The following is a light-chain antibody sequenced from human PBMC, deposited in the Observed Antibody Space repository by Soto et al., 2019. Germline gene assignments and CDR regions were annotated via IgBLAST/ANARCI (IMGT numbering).Light chain of an antibody. CDR1: PSVTNF. Sequence: EIVLTQSPATLSLSPGERATLSCRASPSVTNFLAWYQQKPGQPPRLLIYGVSTRATGVPARFSGSGSETDFSLTISSLQIEDFALYYCQQSNNWPPLTFGGGTKVDIK. CDR2: GVS. J-gene: IGKJ4*01. V-gene: IGKV3-15*01. CDR3: QQSNNWPPLT.